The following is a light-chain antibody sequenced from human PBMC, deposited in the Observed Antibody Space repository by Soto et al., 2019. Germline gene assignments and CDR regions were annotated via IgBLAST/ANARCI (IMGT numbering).Light chain of an antibody. J-gene: IGKJ1*01. CDR1: QSISSW. CDR2: DAS. CDR3: QQYNSYSPET. V-gene: IGKV1-5*01. Sequence: DIQMTQSPSTLYASVGDRVTITCRASQSISSWLAWYQQKPGKAPKLLIYDASSLESGVPSRFSGSGSGTEFTLTISSLQPDDFATYYYQQYNSYSPETFGQGTKVEIK.